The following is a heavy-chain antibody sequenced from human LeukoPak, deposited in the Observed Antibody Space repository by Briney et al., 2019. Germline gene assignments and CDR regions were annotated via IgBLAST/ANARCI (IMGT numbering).Heavy chain of an antibody. J-gene: IGHJ4*02. CDR2: ISYDGSYK. D-gene: IGHD1-1*01. CDR1: GFTFSSYA. V-gene: IGHV3-30*04. CDR3: ARLTGTTGVGDY. Sequence: GRSLRLSRAGSGFTFSSYAMHWVRQAPGKGLEWVAIISYDGSYKDYADSVKGRFTISRDNSKNTLYLQMNSLRAEDTSVYYCARLTGTTGVGDYWGQGTLVTVSS.